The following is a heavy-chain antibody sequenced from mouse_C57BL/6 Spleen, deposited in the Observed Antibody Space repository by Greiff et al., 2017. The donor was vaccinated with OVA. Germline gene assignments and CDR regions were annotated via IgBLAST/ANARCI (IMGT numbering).Heavy chain of an antibody. V-gene: IGHV1-15*01. J-gene: IGHJ1*03. Sequence: VQLQESGAELVRPGASVTLSCKASGYTFTDYEMHWVKQTPVPGLEWIGTIDPETGGTAYNQKFKGKAKLTADKSSSTAYMELRSLTSDDSAVYVCARESDYDRYVDVWGTGTTVTVSS. CDR2: IDPETGGT. D-gene: IGHD2-4*01. CDR3: ARESDYDRYVDV. CDR1: GYTFTDYE.